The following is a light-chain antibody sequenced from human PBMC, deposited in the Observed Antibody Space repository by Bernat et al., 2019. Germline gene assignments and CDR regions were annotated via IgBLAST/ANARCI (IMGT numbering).Light chain of an antibody. V-gene: IGLV3-1*01. CDR2: RDN. J-gene: IGLJ3*02. CDR1: RLGSKF. Sequence: DLSQPPSVSVSPGQTASITCTGNRLGSKFTCWYQQRPGQTPVLVIYRDNKRPSGIPERFSGSHTRNTATLTISETQAIDEADCSCQAWDSSTGVFGGGARLTVL. CDR3: QAWDSSTGV.